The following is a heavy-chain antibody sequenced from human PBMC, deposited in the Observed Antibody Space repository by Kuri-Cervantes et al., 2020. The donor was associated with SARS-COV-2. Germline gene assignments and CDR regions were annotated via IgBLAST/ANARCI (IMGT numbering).Heavy chain of an antibody. Sequence: SETLSLTCTVAGGSISSSSYYWGWIRQPPGKGLEWIGSIYYSGSTYYNPSLKSRVTISVDTSKNQFSLKLSSVTAADTAVYYCARAWYSSSWDYYYYYMDVWGKGTTVTVSS. CDR1: GGSISSSSYY. CDR2: IYYSGST. D-gene: IGHD6-13*01. V-gene: IGHV4-39*07. J-gene: IGHJ6*03. CDR3: ARAWYSSSWDYYYYYMDV.